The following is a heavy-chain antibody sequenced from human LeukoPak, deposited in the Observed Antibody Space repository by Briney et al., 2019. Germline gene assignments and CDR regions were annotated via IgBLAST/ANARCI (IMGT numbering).Heavy chain of an antibody. D-gene: IGHD3-3*01. Sequence: SETLSLTCTVSGGSISSSSYYWGWIRQPPGKGLEWIGSIYYSGSTYYNPSLKSRVTIPVDTSKNQFSLKLSSVTAADTAVYYCASSRFLEWFFDYWGQGTLVTVSS. CDR3: ASSRFLEWFFDY. J-gene: IGHJ4*02. CDR1: GGSISSSSYY. CDR2: IYYSGST. V-gene: IGHV4-39*01.